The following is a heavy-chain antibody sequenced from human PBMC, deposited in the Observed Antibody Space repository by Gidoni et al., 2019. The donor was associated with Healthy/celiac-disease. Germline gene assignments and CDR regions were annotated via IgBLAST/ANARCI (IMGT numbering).Heavy chain of an antibody. J-gene: IGHJ3*02. CDR2: ISSSGSTI. CDR1: GFPLSSYE. V-gene: IGHV3-48*03. D-gene: IGHD3-10*01. CDR3: ASNVLLMVREHAFDI. Sequence: EVQLVESGGGLVQPGGSLRLSCAASGFPLSSYEMNWVRQAPGKGLEWVSYISSSGSTIYYADAVKGRFTISRDNDKNSLYLQMNSLRAEDTAVYYCASNVLLMVREHAFDIWGQGTMVTVSS.